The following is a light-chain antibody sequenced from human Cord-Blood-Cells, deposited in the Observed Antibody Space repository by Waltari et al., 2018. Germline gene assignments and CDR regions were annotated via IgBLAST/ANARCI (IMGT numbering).Light chain of an antibody. J-gene: IGLJ2*01. CDR1: SSDVGGYNY. Sequence: QSALTQPPSPSGSPGPSVTISCTGTSSDVGGYNYVSWYQQHPGKAPKLMIYEGSKRPAGVPDRFAGSKSGNTASRTVAGGQGEDEADYYCSSYAGRNNPVVFGGGTKLTVL. CDR3: SSYAGRNNPVV. CDR2: EGS. V-gene: IGLV2-8*01.